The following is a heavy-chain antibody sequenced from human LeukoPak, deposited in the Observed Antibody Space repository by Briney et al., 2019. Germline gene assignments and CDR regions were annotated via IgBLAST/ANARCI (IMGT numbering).Heavy chain of an antibody. J-gene: IGHJ3*02. V-gene: IGHV3-48*01. CDR1: GFTFSSYS. CDR2: ISSSSSTI. D-gene: IGHD2-2*01. CDR3: ARVGLFDIVVVPAAEDAFDI. Sequence: EGSLRLSCAASGFTFSSYSMNWVRQAPGKGLEWVSYISSSSSTIYYADSVKGRFTISRDNAKNSLYLQMNSLRAEDTAVYYCARVGLFDIVVVPAAEDAFDIWGQGTMVTVSS.